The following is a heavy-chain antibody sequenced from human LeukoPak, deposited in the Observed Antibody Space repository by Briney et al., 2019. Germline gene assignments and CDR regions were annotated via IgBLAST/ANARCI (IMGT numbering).Heavy chain of an antibody. V-gene: IGHV3-23*01. CDR3: AKETFEYSSSPGAFDI. CDR1: GFTFSSNG. Sequence: GGSLRLSCAASGFTFSSNGMNWVRQAPGKGLEWVSYISATGGTIYYADSVKGRFTISRDNSKNTLYLQMNSLRAEDTAVYYCAKETFEYSSSPGAFDIWGQGTMVTVSS. D-gene: IGHD6-6*01. CDR2: ISATGGTI. J-gene: IGHJ3*02.